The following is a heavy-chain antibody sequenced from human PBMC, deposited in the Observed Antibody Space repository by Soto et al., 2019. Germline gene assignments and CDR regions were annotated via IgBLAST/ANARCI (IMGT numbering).Heavy chain of an antibody. D-gene: IGHD6-19*01. CDR2: ISPHNGNA. Sequence: GGSVKVTCQLSGYHFTSNRFSWVRRAAGQRLEWMGWISPHNGNAKYAPKFQDRVTITSDAAARTVYMELRSLRSDDSAVFYCARERSGWYDFWGQGTLVTVSS. CDR1: GYHFTSNR. V-gene: IGHV1-18*01. CDR3: ARERSGWYDF. J-gene: IGHJ4*02.